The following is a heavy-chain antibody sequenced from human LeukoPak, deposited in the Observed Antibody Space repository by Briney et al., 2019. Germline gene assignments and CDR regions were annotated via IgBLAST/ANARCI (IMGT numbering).Heavy chain of an antibody. D-gene: IGHD4-17*01. Sequence: LETLSLTCTVSGGSISSSSYYWGWIRQPPGKGLEWIGSIYYSGSTYYNPSLKSRVTISVDTSKNQFSLKLSSVTAADTAVYYCARLSYGDYGAYYFDYWGQGTLVTVSS. CDR1: GGSISSSSYY. V-gene: IGHV4-39*01. J-gene: IGHJ4*02. CDR2: IYYSGST. CDR3: ARLSYGDYGAYYFDY.